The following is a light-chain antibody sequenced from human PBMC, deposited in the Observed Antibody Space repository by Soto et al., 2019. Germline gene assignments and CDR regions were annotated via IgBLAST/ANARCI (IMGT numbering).Light chain of an antibody. Sequence: EIVMTQSPATLFVSPGERATLSCRASQSISRSLAWYQQKPGQAPRLLIYGASNRATGIPDRFSGSGSGTDFTLTISRLEPEDFAVYYCQQYGSSGTFGQGTKVDIK. J-gene: IGKJ1*01. CDR2: GAS. V-gene: IGKV3-20*01. CDR3: QQYGSSGT. CDR1: QSISRS.